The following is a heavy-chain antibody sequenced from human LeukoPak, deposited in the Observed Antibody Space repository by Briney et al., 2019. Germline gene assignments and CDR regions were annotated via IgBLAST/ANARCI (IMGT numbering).Heavy chain of an antibody. CDR2: IFGNGDTT. J-gene: IGHJ5*02. CDR1: GFSFSSYA. D-gene: IGHD1-1*01. Sequence: GGSLRLSCAASGFSFSSYAMNWVRQAPGKGLEWVSIIFGNGDTTYYADSVKGRFTISRDNSKNTLYLQMNSLRAEDTAVYYCAKDSGDYSWNDEGNWFDPWGQGTLVTVSS. CDR3: AKDSGDYSWNDEGNWFDP. V-gene: IGHV3-23*01.